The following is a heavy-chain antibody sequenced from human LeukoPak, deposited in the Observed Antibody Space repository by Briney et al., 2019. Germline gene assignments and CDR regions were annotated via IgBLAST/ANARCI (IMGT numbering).Heavy chain of an antibody. CDR2: IYYSGNT. Sequence: PSGTLSLTCTVSGGSISSNNHYWGWIRQPPGKGLEWLGSIYYSGNTYYYPSLKSRVTISVDTSKNQFSLKLSSVTAADTAVYYCARHSGPYYYGSVPDWGQGTLVTVSS. D-gene: IGHD3-10*01. V-gene: IGHV4-39*01. CDR3: ARHSGPYYYGSVPD. CDR1: GGSISSNNHY. J-gene: IGHJ4*02.